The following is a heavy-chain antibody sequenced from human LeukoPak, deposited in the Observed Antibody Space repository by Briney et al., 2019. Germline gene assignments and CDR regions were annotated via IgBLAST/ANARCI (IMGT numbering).Heavy chain of an antibody. CDR2: VSGSGGYT. Sequence: GESLRLSCAASGFTFSSYEMNWVRQAPGKGLEWVSSVSGSGGYTYYAGSVKGRFTISRDNSKNTLYLQMSSLRAEDTAIYYCAKDRPNYYDSSGHYYRRDGDYWGQGTLVTVSS. J-gene: IGHJ4*02. D-gene: IGHD3-22*01. CDR3: AKDRPNYYDSSGHYYRRDGDY. CDR1: GFTFSSYE. V-gene: IGHV3-23*01.